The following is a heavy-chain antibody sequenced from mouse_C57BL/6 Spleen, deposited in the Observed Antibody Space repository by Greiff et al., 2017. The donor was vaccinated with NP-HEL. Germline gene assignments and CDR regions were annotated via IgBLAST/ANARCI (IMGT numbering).Heavy chain of an antibody. J-gene: IGHJ4*01. CDR1: GYTFTSYW. CDR2: IDPSDSET. Sequence: QVQLQQPGAELVRPGSSVKLSCKASGYTFTSYWMHWVKQRPIQGLEWIGNIDPSDSETHYNQKFKDKATLTVDKSSSTAYMQLSSLTSEDSAVYYCARLTLYYAMDYSGQGTSVTVSS. CDR3: ARLTLYYAMDY. V-gene: IGHV1-52*01.